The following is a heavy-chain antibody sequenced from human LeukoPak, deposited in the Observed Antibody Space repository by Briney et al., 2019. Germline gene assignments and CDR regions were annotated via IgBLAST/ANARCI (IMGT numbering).Heavy chain of an antibody. Sequence: ASVKGSCKASGYTFTGYYTHWVRQAPGQGLEWMGWINPNSGGTNYAQKFQGRVIMTRDTSISTAYMELSRLGSDDTAVYYCARGGSTDSIHSCGGNCYFLDYWGQGTLVTVSS. CDR3: ARGGSTDSIHSCGGNCYFLDY. J-gene: IGHJ4*02. D-gene: IGHD2-21*02. V-gene: IGHV1-2*02. CDR2: INPNSGGT. CDR1: GYTFTGYY.